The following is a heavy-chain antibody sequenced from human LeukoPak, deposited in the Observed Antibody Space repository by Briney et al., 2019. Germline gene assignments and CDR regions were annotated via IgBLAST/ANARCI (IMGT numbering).Heavy chain of an antibody. CDR1: GFTFSSYA. CDR3: ARSSSGSGGYYMDV. V-gene: IGHV3-30*04. Sequence: GRSLRLSCAASGFTFSSYAMHWVRQAPGKGLEWVAVISYDGSNKYYADSVRGRFTISRDNAKNSLYLQMNSLRAEDTAVYYCARSSSGSGGYYMDVWGKGTTVTVSS. CDR2: ISYDGSNK. D-gene: IGHD1-26*01. J-gene: IGHJ6*03.